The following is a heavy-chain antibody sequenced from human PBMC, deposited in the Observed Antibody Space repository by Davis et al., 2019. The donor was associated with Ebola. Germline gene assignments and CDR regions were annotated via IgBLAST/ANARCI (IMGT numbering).Heavy chain of an antibody. CDR3: ARQGRGYSYGYGHYNWFDP. V-gene: IGHV4-34*01. Sequence: SETLSLTCAVYGGSFSGYYWSWIRQPPGRGLEWIGEINHSGSTNYNPSLKSRVTISVDTSKNQFSLKLSSVTAADTAVYYCARQGRGYSYGYGHYNWFDPWGQGTLVTVSS. J-gene: IGHJ5*02. D-gene: IGHD5-18*01. CDR1: GGSFSGYY. CDR2: INHSGST.